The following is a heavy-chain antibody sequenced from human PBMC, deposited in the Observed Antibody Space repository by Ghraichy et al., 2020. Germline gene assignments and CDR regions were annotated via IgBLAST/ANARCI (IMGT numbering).Heavy chain of an antibody. CDR3: AHRLGFMTQFDY. D-gene: IGHD3-16*01. V-gene: IGHV2-5*01. CDR2: IYGNDDK. J-gene: IGHJ4*02. CDR1: GFSLSTNAVS. Sequence: SAPTLVKPTQTLTLTCTFSGFSLSTNAVSVGWIRQPPGKALEWLALIYGNDDKRHNPSLKSRLTITKDSAKNQVVLTMTNMDPVDTATYYCAHRLGFMTQFDYWGQGTLVTVSS.